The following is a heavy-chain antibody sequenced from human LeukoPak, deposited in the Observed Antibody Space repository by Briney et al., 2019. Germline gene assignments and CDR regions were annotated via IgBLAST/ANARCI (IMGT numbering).Heavy chain of an antibody. J-gene: IGHJ4*02. CDR1: GFTFSIYG. CDR2: ISYDVSNK. V-gene: IGHV3-30*18. CDR3: AKESRIVAAGLVFDY. D-gene: IGHD6-13*01. Sequence: GGSLRLSCAASGFTFSIYGMHWVRHAPGKGLVCVAFISYDVSNKYYADSAKGRFTISRDNSKNTLYLQMSSLRAEERAVYYCAKESRIVAAGLVFDYWGQGTLVTVSS.